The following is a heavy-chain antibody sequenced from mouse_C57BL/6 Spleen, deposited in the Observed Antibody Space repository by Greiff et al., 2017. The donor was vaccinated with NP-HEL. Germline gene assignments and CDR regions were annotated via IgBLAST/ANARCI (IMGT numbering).Heavy chain of an antibody. V-gene: IGHV1-15*01. Sequence: QVQLQQSGAELVRPGASVTLSCKASGYTFTDYEMHWVKQTPVHGLEWIGAIDPETGGTAYNQKFKGKAILTADKSSSTAYMELRSLTSEDSAVYYCTRSYYYGSSYHWYFDVCGTGTTVTVSS. CDR2: IDPETGGT. CDR1: GYTFTDYE. J-gene: IGHJ1*03. D-gene: IGHD1-1*01. CDR3: TRSYYYGSSYHWYFDV.